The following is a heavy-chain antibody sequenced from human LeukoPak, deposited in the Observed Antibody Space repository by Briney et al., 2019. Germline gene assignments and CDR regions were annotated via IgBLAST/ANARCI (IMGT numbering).Heavy chain of an antibody. CDR2: ISYDGSNK. J-gene: IGHJ4*02. Sequence: GGSLRLSCAASGFTFSSYAMHWVRQAPDKGLEWVAVISYDGSNKYYADSVKGRFTISRDNSKNTLYLQMNSLRAEDTAVYYCARTGYDFWSGFDYWGQGTLVTVPS. CDR3: ARTGYDFWSGFDY. D-gene: IGHD3-3*01. CDR1: GFTFSSYA. V-gene: IGHV3-30-3*01.